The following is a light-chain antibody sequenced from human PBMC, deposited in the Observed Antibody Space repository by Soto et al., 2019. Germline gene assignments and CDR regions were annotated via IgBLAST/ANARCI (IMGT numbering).Light chain of an antibody. V-gene: IGKV1-5*01. Sequence: IRMSQSPSTVSASVGDRDTITCRASQSISSWLAWYQQKPGKAPKLLIYDASSLESGVPSRFSGSGSGTEFTLTISSLQPDDFATYYCQQYNSYSGTFGQGTKVDI. J-gene: IGKJ1*01. CDR2: DAS. CDR3: QQYNSYSGT. CDR1: QSISSW.